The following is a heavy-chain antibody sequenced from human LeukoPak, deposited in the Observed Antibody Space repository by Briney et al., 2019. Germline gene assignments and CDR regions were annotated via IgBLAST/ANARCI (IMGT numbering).Heavy chain of an antibody. CDR1: GGTFSSYA. CDR3: ARDGVLMVYATANFDY. V-gene: IGHV1-69*13. Sequence: VASVKVSCKASGGTFSSYAISWVRQAPGQGLEWMGGIIPIFGTANYAQKFQGRVTITADESTSTAYMELSSLRSDDTAVYYCARDGVLMVYATANFDYWGQGTLVTVSS. D-gene: IGHD2-8*01. J-gene: IGHJ4*02. CDR2: IIPIFGTA.